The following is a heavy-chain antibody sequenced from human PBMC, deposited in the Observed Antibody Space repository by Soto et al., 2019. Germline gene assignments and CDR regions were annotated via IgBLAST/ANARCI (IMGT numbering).Heavy chain of an antibody. J-gene: IGHJ3*02. CDR2: INHSGST. V-gene: IGHV4-34*01. Sequence: SETLSLTCAVYGGSFSGYYWSWIRQPPGKGLEWIGEINHSGSTNYNPSLKSRVTISVDTSKNQFSLKLSPVTAADTAVYYCARGQRLGAFDIWGQGTMVTVSS. CDR1: GGSFSGYY. CDR3: ARGQRLGAFDI. D-gene: IGHD6-25*01.